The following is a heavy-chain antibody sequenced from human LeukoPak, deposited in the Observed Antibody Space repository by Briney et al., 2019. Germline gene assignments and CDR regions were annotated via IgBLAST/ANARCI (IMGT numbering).Heavy chain of an antibody. J-gene: IGHJ3*02. D-gene: IGHD5-18*01. V-gene: IGHV3-48*03. Sequence: GGSLRLSYAASGFIFSSYEMNWVRQAPGKGLEWVSYMSSSGSTIYYADSVKGRFIISRDNAKNTLYLQMNSLRAEDTAVYYCARAGSSYAYGDAFDIWGQGTMVTVSS. CDR3: ARAGSSYAYGDAFDI. CDR1: GFIFSSYE. CDR2: MSSSGSTI.